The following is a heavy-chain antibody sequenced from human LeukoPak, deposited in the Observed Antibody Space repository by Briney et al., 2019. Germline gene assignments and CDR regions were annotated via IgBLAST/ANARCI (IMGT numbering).Heavy chain of an antibody. Sequence: SETLSLTCTVSGGSISSSSYYWGWIRQPPGKGLEWIGSIYYSGSTYYNPSLKSRVTISVDTSKNQFSLKLSSVTAADTAVYYCARDVAVAGQTLFDIWGQGTMVTVSS. V-gene: IGHV4-39*07. D-gene: IGHD6-19*01. CDR1: GGSISSSSYY. CDR3: ARDVAVAGQTLFDI. J-gene: IGHJ3*02. CDR2: IYYSGST.